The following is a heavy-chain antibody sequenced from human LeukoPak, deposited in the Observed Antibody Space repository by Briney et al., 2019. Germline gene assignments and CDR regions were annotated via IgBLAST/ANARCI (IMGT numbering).Heavy chain of an antibody. CDR2: ISSSGSTI. D-gene: IGHD6-13*01. CDR1: GFTFSSYE. J-gene: IGHJ4*02. V-gene: IGHV3-48*03. Sequence: PGGSLRLSCAASGFTFSSYEMNWVRQAPGKGLEWVSYISSSGSTIYYADSVKGRFTISGDNAKNSLYLQMNSPRAEDTAVYYCARVELYSIAAAAPFDYWGQGTLVTVSS. CDR3: ARVELYSIAAAAPFDY.